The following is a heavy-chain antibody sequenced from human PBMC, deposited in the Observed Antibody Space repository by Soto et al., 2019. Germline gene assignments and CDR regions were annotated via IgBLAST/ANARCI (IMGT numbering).Heavy chain of an antibody. CDR1: GDSISSYY. V-gene: IGHV4-59*01. CDR3: VRGFYDSRGYSNPFDS. Sequence: PSETLSLTCTVSGDSISSYYWSWVQQTPGKGLEWIGYIHYSGSTNYNPSLESRVSMSIDTSKNQFSLQLTSVTAADTALYYCVRGFYDSRGYSNPFDSWGQGTQVTVSS. J-gene: IGHJ4*02. D-gene: IGHD3-22*01. CDR2: IHYSGST.